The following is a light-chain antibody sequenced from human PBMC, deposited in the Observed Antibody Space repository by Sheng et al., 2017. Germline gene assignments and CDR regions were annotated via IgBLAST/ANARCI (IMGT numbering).Light chain of an antibody. J-gene: IGLJ3*02. CDR1: NIGAKM. V-gene: IGLV3-21*04. Sequence: SYVLTQPPSVSVALGKTASISCGGNNIGAKMVHWYQQKPGQAPVLVMYYSDTRPSGIPERFSGSSSENTATLTISRVEAGDEADYYCQVWDTTGNHPLFGGGTNLTVL. CDR2: YSD. CDR3: QVWDTTGNHPL.